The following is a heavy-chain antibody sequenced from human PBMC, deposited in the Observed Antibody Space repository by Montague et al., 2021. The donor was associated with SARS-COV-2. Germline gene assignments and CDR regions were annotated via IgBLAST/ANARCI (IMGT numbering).Heavy chain of an antibody. Sequence: SETLSLTCAVYGGSFSGYYWSWIRQPPGKGLEWIGEINHSGSTNXNPSLKSRVTISVDTSKNQFSLKLSSVTAADTAVYYCARARQDVVVPALGIGAYYYYYYMGVWGKGTTVTVSS. CDR3: ARARQDVVVPALGIGAYYYYYYMGV. CDR1: GGSFSGYY. J-gene: IGHJ6*03. V-gene: IGHV4-34*01. CDR2: INHSGST. D-gene: IGHD2-2*01.